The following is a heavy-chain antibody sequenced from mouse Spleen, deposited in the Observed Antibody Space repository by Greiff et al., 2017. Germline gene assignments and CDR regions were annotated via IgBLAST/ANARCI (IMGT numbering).Heavy chain of an antibody. CDR1: GFTFSSYT. Sequence: EVHLVESGGGLVKPGGSLKLSCAASGFTFSSYTMSWVRQTPEKRLEWVATISSGGSYTYYPDSVKGRFTISRDNAKNTLYLQMSSLKSEDTAMYYCTRRVGSYFDYWGQGTTLTVSS. V-gene: IGHV5-6-4*01. D-gene: IGHD1-1*01. CDR3: TRRVGSYFDY. J-gene: IGHJ2*01. CDR2: ISSGGSYT.